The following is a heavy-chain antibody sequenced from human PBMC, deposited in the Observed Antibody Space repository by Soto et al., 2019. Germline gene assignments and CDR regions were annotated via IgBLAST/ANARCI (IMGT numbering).Heavy chain of an antibody. D-gene: IGHD3-22*01. CDR3: ARGGYYYSRAYRY. CDR1: GVTIGSHY. V-gene: IGHV4-59*11. Sequence: PWGTLSLTCRASGVTIGSHYWSWIRQPPGKGLEWIGYIYNTWNTNYNPSLKSRVTISVDTSKNQFSLKSTSVTAADTAVYYCARGGYYYSRAYRYWGQGTLVTVSS. J-gene: IGHJ4*02. CDR2: IYNTWNT.